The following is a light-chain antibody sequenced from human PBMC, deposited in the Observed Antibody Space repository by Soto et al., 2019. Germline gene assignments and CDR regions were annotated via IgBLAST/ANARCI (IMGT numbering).Light chain of an antibody. CDR2: TTS. Sequence: DIQMTQSPSSLSASVGDRVTITCRASQSIGKYLNWYQLKSGRAPSLLIHTTSNLQSGVPSRFTGSGSGADFTLTISGLRPEDFATYYCLQTYSVPWTFGQGTKVDIK. V-gene: IGKV1-39*01. CDR1: QSIGKY. J-gene: IGKJ1*01. CDR3: LQTYSVPWT.